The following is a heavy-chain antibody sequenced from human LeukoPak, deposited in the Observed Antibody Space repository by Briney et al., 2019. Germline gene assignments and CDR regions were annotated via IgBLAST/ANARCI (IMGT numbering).Heavy chain of an antibody. Sequence: SETLSLTCTVSGDSITSRTSCWSWIRQPPGKGLEWITCMYHTGDTFYSPSLRSRVTISIDTSKNQFSLKLSSVTAADTALYYCARHVAVAANYDYWGQGSLVIVSS. CDR1: GDSITSRTSC. V-gene: IGHV4-39*01. CDR3: ARHVAVAANYDY. J-gene: IGHJ4*02. D-gene: IGHD6-19*01. CDR2: MYHTGDT.